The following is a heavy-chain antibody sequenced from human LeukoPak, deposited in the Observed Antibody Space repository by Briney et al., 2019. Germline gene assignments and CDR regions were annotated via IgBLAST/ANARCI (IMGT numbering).Heavy chain of an antibody. CDR3: ARDGVADSPHY. CDR1: GFTFSTYA. CDR2: ISGSGSST. Sequence: PGGSLRLSCAASGFTFSTYAMNWVRQAPGRGLEWVSFISGSGSSTYYADSVKGRFTISRDNSKNSLYLQMNSLRAEDTAVYYCARDGVADSPHYWGQGTLVTVSS. D-gene: IGHD3-3*01. V-gene: IGHV3-23*01. J-gene: IGHJ4*02.